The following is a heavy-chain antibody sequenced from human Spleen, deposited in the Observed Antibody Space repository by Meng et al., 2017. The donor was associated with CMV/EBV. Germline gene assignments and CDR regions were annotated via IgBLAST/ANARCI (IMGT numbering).Heavy chain of an antibody. CDR1: GFIFSNFW. CDR2: IDSGSRPI. J-gene: IGHJ4*02. CDR3: ASRSFDY. V-gene: IGHV3-48*04. Sequence: GGSLRLSCAASGFIFSNFWMNWVRQAPGKGLEWLSYIDSGSRPIYYADSVKGRFTLSRDNAENSLYLQMNSLRAEDTAIYYCASRSFDYWGQGTLVTVSS.